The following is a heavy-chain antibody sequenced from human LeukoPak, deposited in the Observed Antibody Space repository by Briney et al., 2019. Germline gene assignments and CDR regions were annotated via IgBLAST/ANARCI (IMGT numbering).Heavy chain of an antibody. J-gene: IGHJ4*02. CDR2: IYSDGSKQ. CDR3: AKYVRSGYFDY. CDR1: GFIFNNYG. Sequence: GGSLRLSCAASGFIFNNYGMHWVRQAPGKGLEWVAVIYSDGSKQNYADSVKGRFTISRDDSKNTVYLQMNSLRADDTAVYYCAKYVRSGYFDYWGQGTLVTVSA. V-gene: IGHV3-33*06. D-gene: IGHD3-22*01.